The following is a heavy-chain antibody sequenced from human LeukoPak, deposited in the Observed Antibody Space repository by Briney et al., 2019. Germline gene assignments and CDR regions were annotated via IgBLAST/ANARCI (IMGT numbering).Heavy chain of an antibody. CDR2: ISSSSSYI. V-gene: IGHV3-21*01. Sequence: GGSLRLSCAASGFTFSSYSMNWVRQAPGKGLEWVSSISSSSSYIYYADSVKGRFTISRDNAKNSLYLQMNSLRAEDTAVYYCARAPSKRGPDAFDIWGQGTMSPSLQ. J-gene: IGHJ3*02. CDR3: ARAPSKRGPDAFDI. D-gene: IGHD2-2*01. CDR1: GFTFSSYS.